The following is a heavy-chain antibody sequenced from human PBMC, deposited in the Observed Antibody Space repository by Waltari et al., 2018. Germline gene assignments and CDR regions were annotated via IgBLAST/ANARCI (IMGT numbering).Heavy chain of an antibody. J-gene: IGHJ4*02. V-gene: IGHV3-53*01. Sequence: HLVESGGGLIQPGGSLRLSCAASGFTVTNYYMSWVRQAPGRGLECVSVISSAVTTYYADSVKGRFTISRDTFRNTLYLQMDNLRPDDTAVYYCARGNTASLDYWGQGTLVTVSS. D-gene: IGHD2-21*02. CDR3: ARGNTASLDY. CDR1: GFTVTNYY. CDR2: ISSAVTT.